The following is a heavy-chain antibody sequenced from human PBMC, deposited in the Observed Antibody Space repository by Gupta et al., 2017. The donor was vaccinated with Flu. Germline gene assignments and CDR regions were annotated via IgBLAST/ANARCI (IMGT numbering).Heavy chain of an antibody. J-gene: IGHJ4*02. CDR1: GYTFTSHE. V-gene: IGHV1-46*01. CDR2: INPYGGST. Sequence: AAVKVSCRASGYTFTSHEVHWVRQAPGQGLEWMGVINPYGGSTGYSQEFQGRDTLTSDTSTSTVYMELSSLRSEDTAVYYCARGRSCGGDCYYFDYWGQGTLVTVAS. CDR3: ARGRSCGGDCYYFDY. D-gene: IGHD2-21*01.